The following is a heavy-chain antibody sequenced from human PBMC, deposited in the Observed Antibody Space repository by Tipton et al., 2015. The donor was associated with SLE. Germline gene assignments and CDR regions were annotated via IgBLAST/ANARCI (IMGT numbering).Heavy chain of an antibody. CDR1: GGSISSSNYN. J-gene: IGHJ4*02. CDR3: TRVLDRGDYEAPGGY. Sequence: TLSLTCIVSGGSISSSNYNWGWVRQPPGKGLEWIGSMYYSGSTYYNPSLKSRVTISVDTSKDQFSLKLSSVTAADTAVYYCTRVLDRGDYEAPGGYWGQGTLVTVSP. V-gene: IGHV4-39*01. CDR2: MYYSGST. D-gene: IGHD4-17*01.